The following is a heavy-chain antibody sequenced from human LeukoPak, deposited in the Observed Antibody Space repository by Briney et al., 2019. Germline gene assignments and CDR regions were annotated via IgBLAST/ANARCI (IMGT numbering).Heavy chain of an antibody. CDR1: GYFISSGYY. CDR2: ISHSGST. J-gene: IGHJ3*02. Sequence: SETLSLTCAVSGYFISSGYYCVWIRRPPGKGLEWIGTISHSGSTRYNPSLKSRVTISVDTSKNQFSLKLSSVTAADTAVYYCARSTGVVVAADAFDIWGQGTMVTVSS. V-gene: IGHV4-38-2*01. CDR3: ARSTGVVVAADAFDI. D-gene: IGHD2-15*01.